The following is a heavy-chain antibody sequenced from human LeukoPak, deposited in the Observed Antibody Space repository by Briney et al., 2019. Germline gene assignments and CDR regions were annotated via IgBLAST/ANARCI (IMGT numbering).Heavy chain of an antibody. CDR3: ARGRAVAGPKRYYFDY. D-gene: IGHD6-19*01. V-gene: IGHV3-21*01. CDR2: ISSSSSYI. Sequence: GGSLRLSCAASGFTFSSYSMNWVRHAPGKGLEWVSSISSSSSYIYYADSVKGRFTISRDNAKNSLYLQMNSLRAEDTAVYYCARGRAVAGPKRYYFDYWGQGTLVTVSS. J-gene: IGHJ4*02. CDR1: GFTFSSYS.